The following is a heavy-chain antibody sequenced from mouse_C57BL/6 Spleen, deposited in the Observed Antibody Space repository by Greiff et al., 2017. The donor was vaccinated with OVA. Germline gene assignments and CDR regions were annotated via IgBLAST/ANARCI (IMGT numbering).Heavy chain of an antibody. V-gene: IGHV1-52*01. J-gene: IGHJ2*01. Sequence: QVQLKQPGAELVRPGSSVKLSCKASGYTFTSYWMHWVKQRPIQGLEWIGTIDPSDSETHYNQKFKDKATLTVDKSSSTAYMQLSSLTSEDSAVYCCAREGAYYSNDDWGQGTTLTVSS. CDR1: GYTFTSYW. CDR3: AREGAYYSNDD. D-gene: IGHD2-5*01. CDR2: IDPSDSET.